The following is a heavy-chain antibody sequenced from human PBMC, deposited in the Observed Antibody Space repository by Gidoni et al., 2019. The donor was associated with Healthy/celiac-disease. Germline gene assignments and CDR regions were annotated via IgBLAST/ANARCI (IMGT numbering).Heavy chain of an antibody. CDR3: ARGRVAGI. Sequence: GSFSGYYWSWIRQPPGKGLEWIGEINHSGSTNYNPSLKSRVTISVDTSKNQFSLKLSSVTAADTAVYYCARGRVAGIWGQGTMVTVSS. D-gene: IGHD2-15*01. CDR1: GSFSGYY. CDR2: INHSGST. V-gene: IGHV4-34*01. J-gene: IGHJ3*02.